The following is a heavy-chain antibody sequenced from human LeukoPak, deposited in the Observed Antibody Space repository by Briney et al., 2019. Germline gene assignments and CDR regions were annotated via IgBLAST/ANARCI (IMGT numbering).Heavy chain of an antibody. J-gene: IGHJ4*02. CDR1: GFTFSSYS. V-gene: IGHV3-21*01. D-gene: IGHD3-16*02. CDR2: ISSSSSYI. Sequence: GGSLRLSCAASGFTFSSYSMNWVRQAPGKGLEWVSSISSSSSYIYYADSVKGRFTISRDNAKNSLYLQMNSLRAEDTAVYYCAREKYDYVWGSYRPIDYWGQGTLVTVSS. CDR3: AREKYDYVWGSYRPIDY.